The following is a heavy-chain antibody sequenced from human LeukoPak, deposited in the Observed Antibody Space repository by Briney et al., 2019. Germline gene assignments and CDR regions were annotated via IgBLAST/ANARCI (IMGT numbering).Heavy chain of an antibody. CDR2: ISAYNGNT. CDR1: GYTFTSYY. V-gene: IGHV1-18*04. CDR3: ASVYYYDSSGYLDWFDP. Sequence: ASVKVSCKASGYTFTSYYMHWVRQAPGQGLEWMGWISAYNGNTNYAQKLQGRVTMTTDTSTSTAYMELRSLRSDDTAVYYCASVYYYDSSGYLDWFDPWGQGTLVTVSS. J-gene: IGHJ5*02. D-gene: IGHD3-22*01.